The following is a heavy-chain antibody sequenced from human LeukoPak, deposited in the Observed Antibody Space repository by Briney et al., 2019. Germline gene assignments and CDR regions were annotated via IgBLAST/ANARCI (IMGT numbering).Heavy chain of an antibody. Sequence: SVKVSYKASGGTFRTFAISWVRQAPGQGLEWMGGIIPIFGIPDSAQKFQGRLTITADESTTTAYMELSSLISDDTAIYYCGLSGNYYYYYMDVWGKGTTVTISS. V-gene: IGHV1-69*13. CDR2: IIPIFGIP. J-gene: IGHJ6*03. D-gene: IGHD6-25*01. CDR3: GLSGNYYYYYMDV. CDR1: GGTFRTFA.